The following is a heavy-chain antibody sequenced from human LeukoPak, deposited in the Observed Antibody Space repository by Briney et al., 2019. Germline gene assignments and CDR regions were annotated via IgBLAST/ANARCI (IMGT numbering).Heavy chain of an antibody. D-gene: IGHD5-18*01. CDR2: IYWDDDK. J-gene: IGHJ4*02. CDR3: AHRESANRRGYSYGWDY. CDR1: GFSLSTSGVG. V-gene: IGHV2-5*02. Sequence: SGPTLVKPTQTLTLTCTFSGFSLSTSGVGVGWIRQPPGKALEWLALIYWDDDKRYSPSLKSRLTIAKDTSKNQVVLTMTNMDPVDTATYYCAHRESANRRGYSYGWDYWGQGTLVTVSS.